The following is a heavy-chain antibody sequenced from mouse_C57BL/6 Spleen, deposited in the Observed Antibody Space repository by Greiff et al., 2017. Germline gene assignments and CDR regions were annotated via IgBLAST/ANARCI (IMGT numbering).Heavy chain of an antibody. Sequence: QVQLQQPGAELVRPGSSVKLSCKASGYTFTSYWMHWVKQRPIQGLEWIGNIDPSDSETHYNQKFKDKATLTVDKSSSTAYMQLSSLTSEDSAVYYCARWADYYGSSSLGYWGQGTTLTVSS. V-gene: IGHV1-52*01. D-gene: IGHD1-1*01. CDR2: IDPSDSET. J-gene: IGHJ2*01. CDR3: ARWADYYGSSSLGY. CDR1: GYTFTSYW.